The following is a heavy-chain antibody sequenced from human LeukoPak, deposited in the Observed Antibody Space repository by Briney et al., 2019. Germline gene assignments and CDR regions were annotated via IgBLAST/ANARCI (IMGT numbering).Heavy chain of an antibody. CDR2: IYYSGST. V-gene: IGHV4-59*08. D-gene: IGHD6-13*01. J-gene: IGHJ4*02. CDR3: ARHRGTASPYFDY. CDR1: GGSISSYY. Sequence: PSETLSLTCTVSGGSISSYYWSLIRQPPGKGLEWIGYIYYSGSTNYNPSLKSRVTISVDTSKNQFSLKLSSVTAADTAVYYCARHRGTASPYFDYWGQGTLVTVSS.